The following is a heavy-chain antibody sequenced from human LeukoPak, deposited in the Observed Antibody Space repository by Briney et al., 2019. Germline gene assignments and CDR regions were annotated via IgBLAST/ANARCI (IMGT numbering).Heavy chain of an antibody. CDR2: IWYDGSNK. CDR1: GFTFSSYA. V-gene: IGHV3-33*06. D-gene: IGHD3-22*01. CDR3: AKDISGYYSFDY. Sequence: PGRSLRLSCGASGFTFSSYAMHWVRQAPVKGQEWVAVIWYDGSNKYYADSVKGRFTISRDNSKNTLYLQMNSLRAEDTALYYCAKDISGYYSFDYWGQGNLVTVSS. J-gene: IGHJ4*02.